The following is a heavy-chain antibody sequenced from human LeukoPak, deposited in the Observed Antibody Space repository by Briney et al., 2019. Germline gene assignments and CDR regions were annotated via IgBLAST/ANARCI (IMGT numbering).Heavy chain of an antibody. J-gene: IGHJ3*02. D-gene: IGHD6-6*01. CDR1: GFTFDDYA. CDR3: AKDRSIEYSSSQGAFDI. CDR2: ISWNSGSI. Sequence: PGGSLRLSCAASGFTFDDYAMHWVRQAPGKGLEWVSGISWNSGSIGYADSVKGRFTISRDNAKNSLYLQMNSLRAEDMALYYCAKDRSIEYSSSQGAFDIWGQGTMVTVSS. V-gene: IGHV3-9*03.